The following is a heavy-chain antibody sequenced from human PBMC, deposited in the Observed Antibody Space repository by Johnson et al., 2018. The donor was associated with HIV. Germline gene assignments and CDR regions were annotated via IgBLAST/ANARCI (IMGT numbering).Heavy chain of an antibody. V-gene: IGHV3-30*02. Sequence: QMQLVESGGGVVQPGGSLRLSCAASAFTFSSYDMHWVRQAPGKGLEWVAFIRSDGSNKYYADSVKGRFTISRDNAKNLLYLQMNSLRAEDTAVYYCARPGGDPLTDDAFDIWGQGTMVTVSS. CDR1: AFTFSSYD. CDR2: IRSDGSNK. CDR3: ARPGGDPLTDDAFDI. D-gene: IGHD2-21*02. J-gene: IGHJ3*02.